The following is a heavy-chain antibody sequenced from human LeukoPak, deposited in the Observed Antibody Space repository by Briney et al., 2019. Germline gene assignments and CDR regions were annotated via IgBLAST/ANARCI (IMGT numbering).Heavy chain of an antibody. Sequence: KSSETLSLTCTVSGGSISSGGYYWSWIRQHPGKGLEWIGYIYYSGSTYYNPSLKSRVTISVDTSKNQFSLKLSSVTAADTAVYYCATQFPHPIAAAGTGNWFDPWGQGTLVTVSS. V-gene: IGHV4-31*03. CDR3: ATQFPHPIAAAGTGNWFDP. J-gene: IGHJ5*02. CDR1: GGSISSGGYY. CDR2: IYYSGST. D-gene: IGHD6-13*01.